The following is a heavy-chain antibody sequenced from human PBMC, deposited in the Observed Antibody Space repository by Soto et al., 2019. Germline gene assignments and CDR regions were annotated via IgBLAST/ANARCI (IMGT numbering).Heavy chain of an antibody. D-gene: IGHD6-13*01. CDR3: ARVGRKGYSSSWYYFDY. V-gene: IGHV1-69*01. CDR2: IIPIFGTA. CDR1: GGTFSSYA. J-gene: IGHJ4*02. Sequence: QVQLVQSGAEVKKPGSSVKVSCKASGGTFSSYAISWVRQAPGQGLEWMGGIIPIFGTANYAQKFQGRVTITADESTSTAYMELSSLRPEDTAVYYCARVGRKGYSSSWYYFDYWGQGTLVTVSS.